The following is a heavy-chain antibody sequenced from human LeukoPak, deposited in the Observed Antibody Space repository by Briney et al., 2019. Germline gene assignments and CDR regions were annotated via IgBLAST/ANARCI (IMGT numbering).Heavy chain of an antibody. CDR3: ARGNNYDSGDYYSWFDP. Sequence: GASVKVSCKASGYTFTSYYIHWVRQAPGQGLEWMGWINPNSGGTNYVQKFQGRVTMTRDTSISTANMELSRLTSDDTAVYYCARGNNYDSGDYYSWFDPWGQGTLVIVSS. V-gene: IGHV1-2*02. CDR2: INPNSGGT. D-gene: IGHD3-22*01. CDR1: GYTFTSYY. J-gene: IGHJ5*02.